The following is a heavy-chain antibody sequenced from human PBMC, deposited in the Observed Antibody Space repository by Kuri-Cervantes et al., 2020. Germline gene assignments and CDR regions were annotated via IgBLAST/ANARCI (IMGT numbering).Heavy chain of an antibody. CDR2: INPSGGST. V-gene: IGHV1-46*01. J-gene: IGHJ4*02. Sequence: ASVKVSCKASVYTFTVYYMQWVRQAPGQGLEWMGIINPSGGSTRYAQKFQGRVTMTRDTSTSTVYMELSSMRSEDTAVYYCARGDLQGDYYDSSGGYFDYWGQGTLVTVSS. D-gene: IGHD3-22*01. CDR1: VYTFTVYY. CDR3: ARGDLQGDYYDSSGGYFDY.